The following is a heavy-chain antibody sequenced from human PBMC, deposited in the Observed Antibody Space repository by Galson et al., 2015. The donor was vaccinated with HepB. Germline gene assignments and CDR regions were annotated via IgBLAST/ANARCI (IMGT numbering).Heavy chain of an antibody. CDR1: GFIFSDYN. CDR2: ISYDGSNT. V-gene: IGHV3-30*18. D-gene: IGHD3-22*01. CDR3: AKDLCDRSGFFYLPES. Sequence: SLRLSCAASGFIFSDYNMHWVRQAPGKGLEWLAVISYDGSNTFYLDSVEGRFTVSRDSSKNTLFLQMNSLRPEDTAMYYCAKDLCDRSGFFYLPESWGQGTLVTVSS. J-gene: IGHJ5*02.